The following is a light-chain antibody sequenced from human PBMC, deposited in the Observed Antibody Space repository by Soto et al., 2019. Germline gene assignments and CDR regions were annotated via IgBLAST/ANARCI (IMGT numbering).Light chain of an antibody. CDR3: CSYAGTYTVV. Sequence: QSVLTQPRSVSWSPGQSVTISCTGTGSDVGGYDFVSWYQQHPGKAPELMIYDVSKRPSGVPDRFSGSKSGNTASLTISGLQADDEADYYCCSYAGTYTVVFGGGTQLTVL. J-gene: IGLJ2*01. V-gene: IGLV2-11*01. CDR1: GSDVGGYDF. CDR2: DVS.